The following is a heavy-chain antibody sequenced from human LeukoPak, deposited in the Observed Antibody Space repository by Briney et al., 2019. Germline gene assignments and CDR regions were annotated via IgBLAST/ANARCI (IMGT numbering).Heavy chain of an antibody. Sequence: ASVKVSCKASGYTFTSYGISWVRQPPGQGLEWMGWISAYNGNTNYAQKLQGRVTMTTDTSTSTAYMELRSLRSDDTAVYYCARDSRYDFWSGYYSSPSNYGMDVWGQGTTVTVSS. J-gene: IGHJ6*02. CDR1: GYTFTSYG. D-gene: IGHD3-3*01. CDR2: ISAYNGNT. CDR3: ARDSRYDFWSGYYSSPSNYGMDV. V-gene: IGHV1-18*01.